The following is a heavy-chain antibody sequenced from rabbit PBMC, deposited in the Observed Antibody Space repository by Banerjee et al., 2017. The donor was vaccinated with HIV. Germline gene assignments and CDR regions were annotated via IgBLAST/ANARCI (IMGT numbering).Heavy chain of an antibody. D-gene: IGHD4-1*01. CDR2: IYAGSSGST. CDR1: GFSFSSSYW. CDR3: ARDLAGVIGWNFNL. V-gene: IGHV1S45*01. Sequence: QEQLVESGGDLVKPGASLTLTCTASGFSFSSSYWIWWVRQAPGKGLEWIGTIYAGSSGSTYYASWAKGRFTISKTSSTTVTLQMTSLTAADTATYFCARDLAGVIGWNFNLWGQGTLVTVS. J-gene: IGHJ4*01.